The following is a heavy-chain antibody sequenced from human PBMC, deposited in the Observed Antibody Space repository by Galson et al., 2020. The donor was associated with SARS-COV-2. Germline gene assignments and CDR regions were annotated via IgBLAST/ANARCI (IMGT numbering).Heavy chain of an antibody. CDR2: IIPIFGTA. V-gene: IGHV1-69*13. CDR1: GGTFSSYA. D-gene: IGHD2-2*01. CDR3: ARIVVVPAYGMDV. J-gene: IGHJ6*02. Sequence: SVKVSCKASGGTFSSYAISWVRQAPGQGLEWMGGIIPIFGTANYAHKFQGRVTITADESTSTAYMERSSLRSEDTAVYYCARIVVVPAYGMDVGSQGTTVTVSS.